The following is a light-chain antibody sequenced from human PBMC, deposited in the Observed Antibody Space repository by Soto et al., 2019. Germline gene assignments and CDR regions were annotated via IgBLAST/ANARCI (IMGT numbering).Light chain of an antibody. Sequence: QPVLTQSPSASASLGASVKLTCTLSSGHSTHTIAWHQQQPEKGPRYLMNINSDGSHTKGDGIPDRFSGSSSGAERYLTISSLQSEDEADYYCQTWGTGYAVFGGGTQLTVL. CDR1: SGHSTHT. V-gene: IGLV4-69*01. J-gene: IGLJ7*01. CDR3: QTWGTGYAV. CDR2: INSDGSH.